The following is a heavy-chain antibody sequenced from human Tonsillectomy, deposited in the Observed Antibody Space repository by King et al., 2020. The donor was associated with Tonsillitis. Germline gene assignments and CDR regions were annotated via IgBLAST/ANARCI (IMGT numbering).Heavy chain of an antibody. CDR2: IAHDETHE. D-gene: IGHD3-10*01. CDR3: AKSSRTGTGRGYFAF. V-gene: IGHV3-30*18. CDR1: GFIFSTSD. J-gene: IGHJ4*02. Sequence: VQLVESGGGVVQPGGSLRLSCAASGFIFSTSDMHWVRQVPGKWLEWVADIAHDETHEYYADSVKGRFTISRDNSKNTVYLQMNSLTDEDTAVYSCAKSSRTGTGRGYFAFWGQGTLVTVSS.